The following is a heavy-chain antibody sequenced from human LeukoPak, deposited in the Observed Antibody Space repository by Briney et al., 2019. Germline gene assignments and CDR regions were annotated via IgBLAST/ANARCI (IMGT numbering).Heavy chain of an antibody. CDR3: ARQRIGGRCTFEY. J-gene: IGHJ4*02. V-gene: IGHV4-39*01. D-gene: IGHD2-15*01. Sequence: SETLSLTCTVSGGSISSSSYYWVWIRQPPGKGLEGIGSIYYSGSTYYNPSRKSRVTISVDTSKNQFSLKLSSVTAAETAVYYCARQRIGGRCTFEYWGQGTLVTVSP. CDR1: GGSISSSSYY. CDR2: IYYSGST.